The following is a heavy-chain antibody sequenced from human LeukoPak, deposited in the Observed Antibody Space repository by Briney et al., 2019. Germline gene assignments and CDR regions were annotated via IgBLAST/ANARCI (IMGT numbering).Heavy chain of an antibody. J-gene: IGHJ6*02. D-gene: IGHD2-8*01. CDR1: VGSISSRDW. V-gene: IGHV4-4*02. CDR2: IYHSGSI. CDR3: ARDNGAIRAYYYQGMDV. Sequence: SETLSLTCAVSVGSISSRDWWSWVGQPPGKGLEWIGEIYHSGSINYSPSLKSRVTISVDKSKNQLSLRLTSVTAADTAVYYCARDNGAIRAYYYQGMDVWGQGTTVTVSS.